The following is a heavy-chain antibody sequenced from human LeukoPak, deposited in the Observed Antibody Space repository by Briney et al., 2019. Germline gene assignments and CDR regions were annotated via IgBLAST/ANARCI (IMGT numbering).Heavy chain of an antibody. CDR2: ITPIFGTA. D-gene: IGHD6-6*01. J-gene: IGHJ6*02. CDR1: GGTFSSYA. CDR3: ARGTRDSSSGYYGMDV. V-gene: IGHV1-69*13. Sequence: SVKVSCKASGGTFSSYAISWVRQAPGQGLEWMGGITPIFGTANYAQKFQGRVTITADESTSTAYMELSSLRAEDTAVYYCARGTRDSSSGYYGMDVWGQGTTVTVSS.